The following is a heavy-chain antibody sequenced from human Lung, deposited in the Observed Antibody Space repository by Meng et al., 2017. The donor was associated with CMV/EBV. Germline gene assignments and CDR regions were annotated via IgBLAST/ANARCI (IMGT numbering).Heavy chain of an antibody. J-gene: IGHJ6*02. D-gene: IGHD3-10*01. CDR1: GFTFSYYT. V-gene: IGHV3-21*01. CDR3: ARIFEHGGELPITPLDYYGMDV. Sequence: SXAASGFTFSYYTMNWVRQAPGKGLEWVSSTTSESSYIFYADSVKGRFTVSRDNAKNSLYLQMNSLRAEDTAVYYCARIFEHGGELPITPLDYYGMDVWGQGTXVTVSS. CDR2: TTSESSYI.